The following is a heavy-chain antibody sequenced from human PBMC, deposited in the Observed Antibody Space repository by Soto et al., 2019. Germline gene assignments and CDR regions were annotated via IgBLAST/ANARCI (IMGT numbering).Heavy chain of an antibody. Sequence: EVLLLESGGGLVQPGGSLRLSCAASGFTFSNYVMHWVCQAPGRGLVWVSAISGTSGLTDYADSVKGRLTISRDNSKNTLYLQMNSLRAEDTAVYYCAKGEYNWNDADLDYWGQGTLVTVSS. J-gene: IGHJ4*02. D-gene: IGHD1-20*01. CDR3: AKGEYNWNDADLDY. CDR1: GFTFSNYV. V-gene: IGHV3-23*01. CDR2: ISGTSGLT.